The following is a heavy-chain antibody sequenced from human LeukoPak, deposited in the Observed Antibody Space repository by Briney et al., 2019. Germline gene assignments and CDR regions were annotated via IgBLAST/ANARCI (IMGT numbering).Heavy chain of an antibody. CDR1: GGSFSGYH. J-gene: IGHJ5*02. D-gene: IGHD3-3*01. CDR3: ARGVGNYDFWSGFLGWFDP. CDR2: INHSGST. Sequence: PSETLSLTCAVYGGSFSGYHWSWIRQPPGKGLEWIGEINHSGSTNYNPSLKSRVTISVDTSKNQFSLKLSSVTAADTAVYYCARGVGNYDFWSGFLGWFDPWGQGTLVTVSS. V-gene: IGHV4-34*01.